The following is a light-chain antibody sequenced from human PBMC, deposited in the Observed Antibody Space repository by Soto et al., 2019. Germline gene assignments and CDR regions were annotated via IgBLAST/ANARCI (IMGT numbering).Light chain of an antibody. J-gene: IGLJ1*01. CDR3: NSYASGNTRG. Sequence: QSALTQPASVSGSPGQSITISCTGTSSDIGDYDYVSWYQQHPVKAPKLLISEVSNRPSGVSNRFSGSKSGNTASLTISGLQAEDEADYYCNSYASGNTRGFGTGTKVTVL. V-gene: IGLV2-14*01. CDR1: SSDIGDYDY. CDR2: EVS.